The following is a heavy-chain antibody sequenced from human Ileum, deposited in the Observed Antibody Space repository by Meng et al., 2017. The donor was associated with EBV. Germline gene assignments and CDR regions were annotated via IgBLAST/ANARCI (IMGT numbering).Heavy chain of an antibody. V-gene: IGHV1-2*06. CDR2: INPNSGAT. CDR3: ARDSRHCTSASCYSWYFDL. J-gene: IGHJ2*01. Sequence: QVQLVQSGAEVKKPGASVKFSCXXXXYTFTGYYMHWVRQAPGQGLEWMGRINPNSGATEYAQNFQGRVTMTRDTSISTAYMELSRLRSDDTAVYYCARDSRHCTSASCYSWYFDLWGRGTRVTVSS. D-gene: IGHD2-2*02. CDR1: XYTFTGYY.